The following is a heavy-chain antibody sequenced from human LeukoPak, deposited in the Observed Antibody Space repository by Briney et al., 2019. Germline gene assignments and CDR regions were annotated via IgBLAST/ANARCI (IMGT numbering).Heavy chain of an antibody. CDR1: GFTFSSYA. D-gene: IGHD3-22*01. Sequence: GGSLRLSCAASGFTFSSYAMSWVRQAPGKGLEWVSYISSGSSTIYYADSVKGRFTISRDNAKNSLYLQMNSLRAEDTAVYYCARDRRLYYYDSSGYRLDAFDIWGQGTMVTVSS. J-gene: IGHJ3*02. CDR2: ISSGSSTI. CDR3: ARDRRLYYYDSSGYRLDAFDI. V-gene: IGHV3-48*01.